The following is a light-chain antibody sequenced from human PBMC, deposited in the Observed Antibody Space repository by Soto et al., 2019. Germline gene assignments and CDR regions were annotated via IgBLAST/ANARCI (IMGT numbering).Light chain of an antibody. CDR3: QVWDITSDHVI. V-gene: IGLV3-21*02. J-gene: IGLJ2*01. CDR1: SIGSKS. CDR2: DDS. Sequence: SYELTQAPSVSVAPGQTARIACGGNSIGSKSVHWYQQKSGQAPVLVVYDDSDRPSGIPERFSGSNSGNTATLTISRVEAGDEAAYFCQVWDITSDHVIFGGGTKLTVL.